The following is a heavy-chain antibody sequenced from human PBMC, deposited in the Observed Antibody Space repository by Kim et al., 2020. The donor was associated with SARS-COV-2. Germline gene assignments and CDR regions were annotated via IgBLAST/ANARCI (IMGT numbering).Heavy chain of an antibody. CDR2: ISWDGGST. Sequence: GGSLRLSCAASGFTFDDYTMHWVRQAPGKGLEWVSLISWDGGSTYYADSVKGRFTISRDNSKNSLYLQMNSLRTEDTALYYCAKDNPDGPGDSGHLDYWGQGTLVTVSS. D-gene: IGHD3-10*01. J-gene: IGHJ4*02. CDR1: GFTFDDYT. CDR3: AKDNPDGPGDSGHLDY. V-gene: IGHV3-43*01.